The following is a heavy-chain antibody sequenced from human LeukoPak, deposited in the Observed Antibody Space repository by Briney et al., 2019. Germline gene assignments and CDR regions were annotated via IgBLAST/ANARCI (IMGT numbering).Heavy chain of an antibody. V-gene: IGHV3-53*01. CDR1: GFSVSSNY. Sequence: GGSLRLSCVASGFSVSSNYMIWVRQTPGKGLEWVSVIYSGGSKHYADSVKGRFTISRDNSKNTLYLQMSSLRVEDTAMYFCAKIAAAYFDYWGQGTLVTVSS. J-gene: IGHJ4*02. D-gene: IGHD6-13*01. CDR3: AKIAAAYFDY. CDR2: IYSGGSK.